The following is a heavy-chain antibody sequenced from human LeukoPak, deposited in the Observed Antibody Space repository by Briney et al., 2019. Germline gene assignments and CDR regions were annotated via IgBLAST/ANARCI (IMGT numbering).Heavy chain of an antibody. CDR2: MNPNSGNT. CDR1: GYTFTSYG. CDR3: ARGAIYCSSTSCYSLSRFDY. D-gene: IGHD2-2*01. V-gene: IGHV1-8*01. Sequence: GASVKVSCKASGYTFTSYGINWVRQATGQGLEWMGWMNPNSGNTGYAQKFQGRVTMTRNTSISTAYMELSSLRSEDTAVYYCARGAIYCSSTSCYSLSRFDYWGQGTLVTVSS. J-gene: IGHJ4*02.